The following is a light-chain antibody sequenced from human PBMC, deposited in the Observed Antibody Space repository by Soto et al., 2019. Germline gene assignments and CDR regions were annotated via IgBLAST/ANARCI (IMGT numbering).Light chain of an antibody. Sequence: DIQMTQSQSSLSASGGDRVTITCRASQSINSYLTWYQQKPGKAPKLQIYAASSLQSGVPSRFSGSGSGTDFTLTISSMQPEDFATYYCQESYSTPSYTFGQGTKLEIK. J-gene: IGKJ2*01. CDR3: QESYSTPSYT. CDR1: QSINSY. V-gene: IGKV1-39*01. CDR2: AAS.